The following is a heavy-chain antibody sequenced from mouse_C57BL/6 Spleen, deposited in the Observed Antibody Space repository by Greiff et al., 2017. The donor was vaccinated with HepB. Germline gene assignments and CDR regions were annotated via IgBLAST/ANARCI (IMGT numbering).Heavy chain of an antibody. CDR2: ISDGGSYT. Sequence: EVKLMESGGGLVKPGGSLKLSCAASGFTFSSYAMSWVRQTPEKRLEWVATISDGGSYTYYPDNVKGRFTISRDNAKNNLYLQMSHLKSEDTAMYYCARGVVAAYYYAMDYWGQGTSVTVSS. D-gene: IGHD1-1*01. CDR1: GFTFSSYA. CDR3: ARGVVAAYYYAMDY. J-gene: IGHJ4*01. V-gene: IGHV5-4*03.